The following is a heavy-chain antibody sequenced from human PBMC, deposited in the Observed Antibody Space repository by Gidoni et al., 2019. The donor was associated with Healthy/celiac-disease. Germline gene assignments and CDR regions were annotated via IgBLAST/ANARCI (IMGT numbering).Heavy chain of an antibody. CDR3: ARAVEMWGFDY. Sequence: QVQLVESGGGVGQPGRSLRLSCAASGFTFRSYAMHWVRQAPGKGLEWVSVISYDGSNKYYADSVKGRFTISRDNSKNTLYLQMNSLRAEDTAVYYCARAVEMWGFDYWGQGTLVTVSS. D-gene: IGHD2-21*01. J-gene: IGHJ4*02. CDR1: GFTFRSYA. CDR2: ISYDGSNK. V-gene: IGHV3-30-3*01.